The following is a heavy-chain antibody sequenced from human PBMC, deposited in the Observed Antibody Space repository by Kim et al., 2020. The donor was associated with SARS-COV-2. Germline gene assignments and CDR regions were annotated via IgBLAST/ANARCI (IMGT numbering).Heavy chain of an antibody. D-gene: IGHD5-18*01. CDR2: IYYSGST. V-gene: IGHV4-39*01. CDR1: GGSISSSSYY. Sequence: SETLSLTCTVSGGSISSSSYYWGWIRQPPGKGLEWIGSIYYSGSTYYNPSLKSRVTISVDTSKNQFSLKLSSVTAADTAVYYCARHSGTGYSYGRLYNWFDPWGQGTLVTVSS. J-gene: IGHJ5*02. CDR3: ARHSGTGYSYGRLYNWFDP.